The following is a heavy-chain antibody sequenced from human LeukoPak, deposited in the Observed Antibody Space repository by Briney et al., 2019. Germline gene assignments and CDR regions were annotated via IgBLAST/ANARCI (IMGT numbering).Heavy chain of an antibody. Sequence: ASVKVSCKASGYTFTSYGISWVRQAPGQGLEWMGWISAYNGNTNYAQKPQGRVTMTTDTSTSTAYMELRSLRSDDTAVYYCARAGTRYCSGGSCYSSFSYWGQGTLVTVSS. V-gene: IGHV1-18*01. D-gene: IGHD2-15*01. J-gene: IGHJ4*02. CDR2: ISAYNGNT. CDR3: ARAGTRYCSGGSCYSSFSY. CDR1: GYTFTSYG.